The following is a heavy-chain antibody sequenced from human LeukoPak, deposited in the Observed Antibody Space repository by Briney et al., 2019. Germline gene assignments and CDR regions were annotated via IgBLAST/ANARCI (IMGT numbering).Heavy chain of an antibody. J-gene: IGHJ3*02. CDR3: VREYSNSSGRALDI. CDR1: GFTFSNAW. Sequence: GGSLRLSCAASGFTFSNAWMSWVRQAPGKGLEWVGRIKNKIDGGTTDYTAPVKGRFTISRDDSKNTLYLQMNSLKIEDTALYYCVREYSNSSGRALDIWGQGTMVTVSS. V-gene: IGHV3-15*01. CDR2: IKNKIDGGTT. D-gene: IGHD6-6*01.